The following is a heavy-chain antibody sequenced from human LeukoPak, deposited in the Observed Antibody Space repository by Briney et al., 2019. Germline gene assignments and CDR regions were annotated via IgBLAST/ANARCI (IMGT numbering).Heavy chain of an antibody. D-gene: IGHD6-6*01. CDR3: ARARSIAARGYYYYYMDV. J-gene: IGHJ6*03. V-gene: IGHV1-2*02. CDR1: GYTFTCYY. Sequence: ASVKVSCKASGYTFTCYYMHWVRQAPGQGLEWMGWINPNSGGTNYAQKFQGRVTMTRDTSISTAYMELSRLRSDDTAVYYCARARSIAARGYYYYYMDVWGKGTTVTVSS. CDR2: INPNSGGT.